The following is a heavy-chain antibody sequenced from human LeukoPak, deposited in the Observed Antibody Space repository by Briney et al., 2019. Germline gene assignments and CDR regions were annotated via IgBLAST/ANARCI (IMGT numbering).Heavy chain of an antibody. J-gene: IGHJ3*02. D-gene: IGHD2-2*02. V-gene: IGHV1-2*02. CDR2: INPNSGGT. CDR3: ASRYCSSTSCYTNDAFDI. CDR1: GYTFTGYY. Sequence: EASVKVSCQASGYTFTGYYMHWVRQAPGQGLERMGWINPNSGGTNYAQKFQRRGTMTRDTSISTAYMELSRLRSDDTAVYYCASRYCSSTSCYTNDAFDIWGQGTMVTVSS.